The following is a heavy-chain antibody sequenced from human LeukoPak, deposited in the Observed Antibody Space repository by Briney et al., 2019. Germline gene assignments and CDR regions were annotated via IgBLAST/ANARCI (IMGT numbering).Heavy chain of an antibody. CDR3: ARAERRINLARGVFGSHFDS. V-gene: IGHV4-34*01. D-gene: IGHD3-10*01. CDR1: GGSFSRPF. Sequence: SEILSLTCAVSGGSFSRPFWSWIRQTPGKGLEWIGEIDHSGRTDYNPSLEGRVTMSVDTSKNQFSLRLTSVTAADTAVYFCARAERRINLARGVFGSHFDSWGQGTLVSVSS. CDR2: IDHSGRT. J-gene: IGHJ5*01.